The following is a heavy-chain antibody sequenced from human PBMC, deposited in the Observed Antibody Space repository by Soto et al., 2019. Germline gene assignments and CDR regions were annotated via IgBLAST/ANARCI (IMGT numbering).Heavy chain of an antibody. CDR3: ARDGAAAGTNWFDP. D-gene: IGHD6-13*01. CDR2: INAGNGST. J-gene: IGHJ5*02. Sequence: ASVKVSCKASGYTFTSYAMHWVRQAPGQRLEWMGWINAGNGSTKYSQKFQGRVTITRDTSASTAYMELSSLRSEDTAVYYCARDGAAAGTNWFDPWGQGTLVTVSS. CDR1: GYTFTSYA. V-gene: IGHV1-3*01.